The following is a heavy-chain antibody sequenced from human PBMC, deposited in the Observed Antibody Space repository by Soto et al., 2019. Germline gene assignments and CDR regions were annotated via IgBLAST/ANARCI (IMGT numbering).Heavy chain of an antibody. Sequence: GGSLRLSCAASGFTFSSYVMHWVRQAPGKGLEWVAVIWYDGSNKYYADSVKGRFTISRDNSKNTLYLQMNSLRAEDTAVYYCAREGSSSAYDYWGQGTLVTVSS. V-gene: IGHV3-33*01. CDR2: IWYDGSNK. CDR1: GFTFSSYV. D-gene: IGHD6-6*01. J-gene: IGHJ4*02. CDR3: AREGSSSAYDY.